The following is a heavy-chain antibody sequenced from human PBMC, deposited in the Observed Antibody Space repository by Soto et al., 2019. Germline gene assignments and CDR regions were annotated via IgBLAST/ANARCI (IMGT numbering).Heavy chain of an antibody. CDR1: GGSFSGYY. CDR2: INHSGST. J-gene: IGHJ5*02. Sequence: SETLSLTCAVYGGSFSGYYWSWIRQPPGEGLEWIGEINHSGSTNYNPSLKSRVTISVDTSKNQFSLKLSSVTAADTAVYYCARAYSIITIFGVVQNWFDPWGQGTLVTVSS. CDR3: ARAYSIITIFGVVQNWFDP. D-gene: IGHD3-3*01. V-gene: IGHV4-34*01.